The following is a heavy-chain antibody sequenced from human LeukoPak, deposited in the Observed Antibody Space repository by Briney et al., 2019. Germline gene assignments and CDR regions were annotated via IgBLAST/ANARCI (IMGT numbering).Heavy chain of an antibody. CDR1: GYTFTSYD. CDR3: ARGPRYGSGSYSGWFDP. Sequence: VASVKVSCRASGYTFTSYDMNWVRQATGQGLEWMGWMNPNSGNTGCAQKFQGRVTMTRNTSISTAYMELSSLRSEDTAVYYCARGPRYGSGSYSGWFDPWGQGTLVTVSS. CDR2: MNPNSGNT. V-gene: IGHV1-8*01. J-gene: IGHJ5*02. D-gene: IGHD3-10*01.